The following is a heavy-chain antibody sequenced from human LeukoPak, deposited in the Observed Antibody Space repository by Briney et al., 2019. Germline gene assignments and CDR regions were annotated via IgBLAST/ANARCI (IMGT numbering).Heavy chain of an antibody. CDR2: ISGSGGST. CDR3: AKHYDYVWGSYPPGADYGMDV. Sequence: PGGSLRLSCAASGFTFSSYAMSWVRQAPGKGLAWVSAISGSGGSTYYADSVKGRFTISRDNSKNTLYLQVNSLRAEDTAVYYCAKHYDYVWGSYPPGADYGMDVWGQGTTVTVSS. CDR1: GFTFSSYA. V-gene: IGHV3-23*01. D-gene: IGHD3-16*01. J-gene: IGHJ6*02.